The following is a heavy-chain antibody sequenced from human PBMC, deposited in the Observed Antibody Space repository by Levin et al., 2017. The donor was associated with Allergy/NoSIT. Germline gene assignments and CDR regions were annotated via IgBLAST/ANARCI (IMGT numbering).Heavy chain of an antibody. CDR3: AREDCNTTSCSHY. V-gene: IGHV3-53*01. CDR2: IYSAGST. D-gene: IGHD2-2*01. J-gene: IGHJ4*02. CDR1: GFTVSGNY. Sequence: GESLKISCVASGFTVSGNYMSWVRQAPGKGLEWVSVIYSAGSTYYADSVKGRFTISRDNSKNTLWLQMNSLRAEDTAVYYCAREDCNTTSCSHYWGQGTLVTVSS.